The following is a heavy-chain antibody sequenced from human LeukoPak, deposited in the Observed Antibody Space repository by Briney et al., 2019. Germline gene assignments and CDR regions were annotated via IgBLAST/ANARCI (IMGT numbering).Heavy chain of an antibody. CDR2: IYYSGST. Sequence: SETLSLTCTVSGGSISSYYWSWIRQPPGKGLEWIGYIYYSGSTNYNPSLKSRVTISVDTSKNQFSLKLSSVTAADTAVYYCARVDYGSSCVYWGQGTLVTVSS. V-gene: IGHV4-59*01. CDR1: GGSISSYY. D-gene: IGHD3-22*01. CDR3: ARVDYGSSCVY. J-gene: IGHJ4*02.